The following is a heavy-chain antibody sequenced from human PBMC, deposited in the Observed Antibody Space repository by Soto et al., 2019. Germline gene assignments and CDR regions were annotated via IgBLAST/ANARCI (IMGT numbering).Heavy chain of an antibody. J-gene: IGHJ3*02. D-gene: IGHD6-19*01. V-gene: IGHV4-34*02. Sequence: QVQLQQWGAGLLKPSETLSLTCAVSGGSFSGYSWSWMRQAPGKGLEWIGESNHIGSTNYNPSLQRRVTISVDTSKHQFSLKLTSLTAADTDVYYFASGQQGSSYASDIWGQVTMVTVSS. CDR1: GGSFSGYS. CDR3: ASGQQGSSYASDI. CDR2: SNHIGST.